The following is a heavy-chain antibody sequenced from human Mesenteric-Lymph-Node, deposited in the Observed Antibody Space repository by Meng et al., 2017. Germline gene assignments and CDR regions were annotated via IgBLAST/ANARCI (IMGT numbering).Heavy chain of an antibody. Sequence: QVQLGQAGGEVKRPGSSGKVSCKASGGTFSSYTISWVRQAPGQGLEWMGRIIPILGIANYAQKFQGRVTITADKSTSTAYMELSSLRSEDTAVYYCAREDSSGYSYYFDYWGQGTLVTVSS. J-gene: IGHJ4*02. CDR1: GGTFSSYT. CDR3: AREDSSGYSYYFDY. CDR2: IIPILGIA. V-gene: IGHV1-69*09. D-gene: IGHD3-22*01.